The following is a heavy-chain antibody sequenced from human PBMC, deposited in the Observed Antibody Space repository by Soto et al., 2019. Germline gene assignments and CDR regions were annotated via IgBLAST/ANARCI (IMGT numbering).Heavy chain of an antibody. Sequence: SETLSLTCAVYGGSFSGYYWSWIRQPPGKGLEYIGEIDHSGTANYNPSLESRVTISVDTSSDRFSLTLNSVTAADAAVYYCARIGSWHGLFDSWGQGILVTVSS. CDR1: GGSFSGYY. V-gene: IGHV4-34*01. J-gene: IGHJ4*02. CDR2: IDHSGTA. CDR3: ARIGSWHGLFDS. D-gene: IGHD6-13*01.